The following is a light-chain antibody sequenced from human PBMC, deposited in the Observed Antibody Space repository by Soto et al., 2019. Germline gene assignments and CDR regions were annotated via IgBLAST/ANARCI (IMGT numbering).Light chain of an antibody. Sequence: EIVLTQSPGTLSLSPGERATLSCRASQSVSRSYLAWYQQKPGQAPRLLIYGASSRATGIPDRFSGSGSGTDFPLTISRLEPEDFAVYYCQQYGSSPQTFGQGTRLEIK. J-gene: IGKJ5*01. V-gene: IGKV3-20*01. CDR2: GAS. CDR3: QQYGSSPQT. CDR1: QSVSRSY.